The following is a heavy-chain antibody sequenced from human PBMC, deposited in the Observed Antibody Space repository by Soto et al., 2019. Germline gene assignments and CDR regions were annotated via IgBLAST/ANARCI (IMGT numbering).Heavy chain of an antibody. D-gene: IGHD6-19*01. J-gene: IGHJ6*02. V-gene: IGHV1-69*01. CDR2: IIPIFGTA. CDR1: GGTFSSYA. CDR3: GRVEAVAGHRGENYYYYGMDV. Sequence: QVQLVQSGAEVKKPGSSVKVSCKASGGTFSSYAISWVRQAPGQGLEWMGGIIPIFGTANYAQKFQGRVTNTADDSTSTAYMELSSLGSEDTSVYYCGRVEAVAGHRGENYYYYGMDVWGQGTTVTVSS.